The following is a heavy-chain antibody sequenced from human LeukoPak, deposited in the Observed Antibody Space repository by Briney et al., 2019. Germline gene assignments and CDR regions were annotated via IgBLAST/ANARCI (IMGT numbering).Heavy chain of an antibody. CDR3: ASKPSGYSSSWSNWFDP. CDR2: INSSSSYI. V-gene: IGHV3-21*01. D-gene: IGHD6-13*01. Sequence: GGSLRLSCAASGFTFYDYGMSWVREAPGKGREWVSSINSSSSYIYYADSVKGRFTISRDNAKISLYLQMNSLRAEDTAVYYCASKPSGYSSSWSNWFDPWGQGTLVTVSS. CDR1: GFTFYDYG. J-gene: IGHJ5*02.